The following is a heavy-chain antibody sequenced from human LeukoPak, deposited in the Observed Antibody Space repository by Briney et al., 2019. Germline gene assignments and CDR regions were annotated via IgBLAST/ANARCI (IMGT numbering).Heavy chain of an antibody. D-gene: IGHD3-22*01. V-gene: IGHV4-31*03. CDR2: IYYTGII. J-gene: IGHJ4*02. CDR3: VRGVRDTIGYYHFDS. Sequence: SETLSLTCTVSGGSISSAGYFWHWIRQYPGKGLEWIGYIYYTGIIYYNPSLKSRVTISVDTSKNQFSLKLSSVTAADTAVFYCVRGVRDTIGYYHFDSWGQGTLVTVSS. CDR1: GGSISSAGYF.